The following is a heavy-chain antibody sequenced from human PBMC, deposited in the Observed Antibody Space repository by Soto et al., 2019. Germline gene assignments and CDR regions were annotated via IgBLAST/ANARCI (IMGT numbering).Heavy chain of an antibody. CDR2: ISYDGSNK. Sequence: QVQLVESGGGVVQPGRSLRLSCAASGFTFSSYGMHWVRQAPGKGLEWVAVISYDGSNKYYADSVKGRFTISRDNSKNTLYLQMNSRRAEDTAVYYCAKDREHLWAAAGLDYWGQGTLVTVSS. J-gene: IGHJ4*02. CDR3: AKDREHLWAAAGLDY. V-gene: IGHV3-30*18. D-gene: IGHD6-13*01. CDR1: GFTFSSYG.